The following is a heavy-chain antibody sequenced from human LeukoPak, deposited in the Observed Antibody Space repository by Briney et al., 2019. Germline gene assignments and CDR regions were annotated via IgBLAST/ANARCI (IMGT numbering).Heavy chain of an antibody. CDR1: GYTFTSYD. CDR3: ARGDYYDFWSGYYRSPSFDP. J-gene: IGHJ5*02. Sequence: ASVKVSCKASGYTFTSYDINWVRQATGQGLEWMGWMNPDSGNTGYAQKFQGRVTMTRNTSISTAYMELSSPRSEDTAVYYCARGDYYDFWSGYYRSPSFDPWGQGTLVTVSS. V-gene: IGHV1-8*01. D-gene: IGHD3-3*01. CDR2: MNPDSGNT.